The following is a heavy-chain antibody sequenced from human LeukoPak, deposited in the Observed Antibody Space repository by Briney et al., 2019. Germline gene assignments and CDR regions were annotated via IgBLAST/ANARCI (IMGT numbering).Heavy chain of an antibody. J-gene: IGHJ4*02. CDR3: AKWERITVVRGVIIHADY. CDR2: IYYSGST. V-gene: IGHV4-59*04. CDR1: GVSINSYY. D-gene: IGHD3-10*01. Sequence: PSETLSLTCTVSGVSINSYYWGWIRPPPGKGLEWVGSIYYSGSTYYNPSLKSLVTMSVDTSKSQFSLKLSSVTAADTAVYYCAKWERITVVRGVIIHADYWGRGTLVTVSS.